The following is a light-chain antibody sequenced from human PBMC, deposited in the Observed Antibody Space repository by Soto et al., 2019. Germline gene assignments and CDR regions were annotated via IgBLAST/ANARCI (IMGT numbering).Light chain of an antibody. CDR2: EVN. CDR3: SSYAGSNNFV. V-gene: IGLV2-8*01. Sequence: QSVLTQPPSASGSPGQSVTISCTGTSSDVGAYNYVSWHQQHPGKAPKLMIYEVNKRPSGVPDRFSGSKSGNTASLTVSGLQAEDEADYYCSSYAGSNNFVFGTGTKVTVL. J-gene: IGLJ1*01. CDR1: SSDVGAYNY.